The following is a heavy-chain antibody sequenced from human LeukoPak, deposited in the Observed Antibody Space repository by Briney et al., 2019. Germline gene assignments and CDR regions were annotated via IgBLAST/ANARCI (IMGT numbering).Heavy chain of an antibody. J-gene: IGHJ4*02. CDR2: ISYDGSNK. D-gene: IGHD1-26*01. CDR1: GFTFSSYA. Sequence: GGSLRLSCAASGFTFSSYAMHWVRQAPGKGLEWVAVISYDGSNKYYADSVKGRFTISRDNSKNTLYLQMNSLRAEDTAVYYCASPPLEQGELLPYIFDYWGQGTLVTVSS. V-gene: IGHV3-30-3*01. CDR3: ASPPLEQGELLPYIFDY.